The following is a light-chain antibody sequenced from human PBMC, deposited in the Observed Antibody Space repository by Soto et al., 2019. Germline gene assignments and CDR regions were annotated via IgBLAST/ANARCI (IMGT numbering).Light chain of an antibody. CDR2: DAS. CDR1: QSVGTY. J-gene: IGKJ2*01. Sequence: EIVLTQSPATLSLSPGEGASLSCRGSQSVGTYMAWYQHKPGQAPRLLIYDASKRATGIPARFSGSGSGTNSTFTISSLEPADFALYFCQLRSSWPPYTFAQGTKLGIK. V-gene: IGKV3-11*01. CDR3: QLRSSWPPYT.